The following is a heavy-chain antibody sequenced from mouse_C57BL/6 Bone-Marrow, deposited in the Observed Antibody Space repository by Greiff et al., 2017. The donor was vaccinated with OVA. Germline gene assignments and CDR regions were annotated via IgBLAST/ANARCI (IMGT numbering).Heavy chain of an antibody. Sequence: VQLVESGAELVKPGASVKMSCKASGYTFTTYPIEWMKQNPGKSLEWIGNFHPYNDDTKYNEKFKGKATLTVEKSSSTVYLELSRLTSDDSAVYYCARPGDYDGDWFAYWGQGILVTVSA. D-gene: IGHD2-4*01. J-gene: IGHJ3*01. V-gene: IGHV1-47*01. CDR1: GYTFTTYP. CDR3: ARPGDYDGDWFAY. CDR2: FHPYNDDT.